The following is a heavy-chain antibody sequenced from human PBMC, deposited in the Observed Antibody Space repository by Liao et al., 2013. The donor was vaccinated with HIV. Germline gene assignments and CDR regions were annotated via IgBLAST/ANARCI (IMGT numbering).Heavy chain of an antibody. Sequence: QVQLQQWGAGLLKSSETLSLTCAVYGGSFSAYYWTWIRQPPGKGLEWIGEINHSGSTNYSPSLNSRVTISVDTSKNQFSLKLSSVTAADTAVYYCARAYSNYESYFDFWGQGILVTVSS. CDR3: ARAYSNYESYFDF. J-gene: IGHJ4*02. V-gene: IGHV4-34*01. CDR2: INHSGST. CDR1: GGSFSAYY. D-gene: IGHD4-11*01.